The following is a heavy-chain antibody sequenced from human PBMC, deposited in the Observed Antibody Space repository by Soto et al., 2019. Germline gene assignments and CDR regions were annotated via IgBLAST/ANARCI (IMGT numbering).Heavy chain of an antibody. D-gene: IGHD2-21*02. CDR3: AKGRASDCPGCTQDY. CDR2: VSGSGDST. V-gene: IGHV3-23*01. Sequence: EVQLLESGGGLAQPGGSLRLSCAASAFTFSSYAMSWVRQAPGKGLEWVSAVSGSGDSTYYAASVKGRFTISRDNSKNTLHLQMNSLRAEDTAVYYCAKGRASDCPGCTQDYWGQGTLVTVSS. CDR1: AFTFSSYA. J-gene: IGHJ4*02.